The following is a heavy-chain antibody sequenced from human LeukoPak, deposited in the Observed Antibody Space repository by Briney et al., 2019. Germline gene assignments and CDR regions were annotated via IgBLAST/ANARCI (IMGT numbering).Heavy chain of an antibody. J-gene: IGHJ6*02. Sequence: PSGTLSLTCTVSGGSISSYYWSWLRQPPGKGLEGIGYIYYSGSTNYNPSLKSRVTISVDTSKNQFSLKLSSVTAADTAVYYCARDQYYYDSSGYYYYYYGMDVWGQGTTVTVSS. D-gene: IGHD3-22*01. V-gene: IGHV4-59*01. CDR1: GGSISSYY. CDR2: IYYSGST. CDR3: ARDQYYYDSSGYYYYYYGMDV.